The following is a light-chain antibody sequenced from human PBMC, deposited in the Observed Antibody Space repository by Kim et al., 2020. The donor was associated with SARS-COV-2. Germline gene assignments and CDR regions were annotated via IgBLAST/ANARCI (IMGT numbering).Light chain of an antibody. Sequence: SSELTQDPAVSVALGQTVRITCQGDSLRNYYASWFQQKPGQAPILVIYDKNNRPSGIPDRFSASNSGNTASLTITGAQAEDEADYYCNSRESSGNHYVFGTGTKVTVL. V-gene: IGLV3-19*01. CDR3: NSRESSGNHYV. CDR2: DKN. J-gene: IGLJ1*01. CDR1: SLRNYY.